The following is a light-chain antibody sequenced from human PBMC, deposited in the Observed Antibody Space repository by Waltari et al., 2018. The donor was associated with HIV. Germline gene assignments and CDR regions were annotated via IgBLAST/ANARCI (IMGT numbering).Light chain of an antibody. CDR3: QQYYSTPPT. CDR1: QNLFYSSNNKNY. V-gene: IGKV4-1*01. Sequence: DIVMTQSPDSLAVSLGGRTTINCKSCQNLFYSSNNKNYLAWYQHKPGQPPKLLFYWASTRESGVPDRFSGSGSGTNFTLTISSLQADDVAVYFCQQYYSTPPTFGQGTKLEI. J-gene: IGKJ2*01. CDR2: WAS.